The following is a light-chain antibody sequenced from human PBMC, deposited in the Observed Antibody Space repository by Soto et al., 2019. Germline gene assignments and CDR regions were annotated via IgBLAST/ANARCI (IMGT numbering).Light chain of an antibody. Sequence: QSVLTQPPSVSGAPGQRVTISCTGSSSNIGAGFDVHWYHQIAGTAPKLLIYGNDHRPSGVPDRFSGSKSGTSASLAISGLQSGDEAYYYCATWDERLNGGVFGGGTKVTVL. CDR1: SSNIGAGFD. CDR3: ATWDERLNGGV. CDR2: GND. V-gene: IGLV1-40*01. J-gene: IGLJ3*02.